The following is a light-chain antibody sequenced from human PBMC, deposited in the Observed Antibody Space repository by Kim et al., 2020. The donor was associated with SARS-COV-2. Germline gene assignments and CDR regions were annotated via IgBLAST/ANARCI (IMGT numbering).Light chain of an antibody. CDR1: KLGNNY. V-gene: IGLV3-1*01. J-gene: IGLJ2*01. CDR3: QAWDSSTVV. Sequence: VSPGQPASITCTGDKLGNNYACWYQQKPCQSPVLVIYQDSKRPSGIPGRFSGSNSGNTATLTISGTQAMDEADYYCQAWDSSTVVFGGGTQLTVL. CDR2: QDS.